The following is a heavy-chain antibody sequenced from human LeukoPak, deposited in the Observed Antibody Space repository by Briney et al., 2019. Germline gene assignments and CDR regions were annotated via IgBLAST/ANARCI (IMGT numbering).Heavy chain of an antibody. V-gene: IGHV1-2*06. D-gene: IGHD3-22*01. CDR3: AAAADYYDSSGYYRTKYNWFDP. CDR1: GYTFTGYY. J-gene: IGHJ5*02. CDR2: INPSSGGT. Sequence: GASVKVSCKASGYTFTGYYMHWVRQAPGQGLEWMGRINPSSGGTNYAQKFQGRVTMTRDTSISTAYMELSRLRSADTAVYYCAAAADYYDSSGYYRTKYNWFDPWGQGTLVTVSS.